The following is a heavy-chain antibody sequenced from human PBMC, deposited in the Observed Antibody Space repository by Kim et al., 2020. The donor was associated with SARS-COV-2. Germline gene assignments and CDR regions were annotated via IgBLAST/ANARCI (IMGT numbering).Heavy chain of an antibody. D-gene: IGHD3-9*01. CDR3: ARGLRYFDKYNWFDP. V-gene: IGHV4-39*01. CDR2: IYYSGST. Sequence: SETLSLTCTVSGGSISSSSYYWGWIRQPPGKGLEWIGSIYYSGSTYYNPSLKSRVTISVDTSKNQFSLKLSSVTAADTAVYYCARGLRYFDKYNWFDPWGQGTLVTVSS. CDR1: GGSISSSSYY. J-gene: IGHJ5*02.